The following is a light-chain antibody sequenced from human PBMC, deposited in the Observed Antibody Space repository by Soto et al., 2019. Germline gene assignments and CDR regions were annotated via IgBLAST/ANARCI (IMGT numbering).Light chain of an antibody. CDR1: SSDVGGYYY. CDR3: SSYAGSNIYV. V-gene: IGLV2-8*01. CDR2: EVS. J-gene: IGLJ1*01. Sequence: QSVLTQPPSASGSPGQSVTISCTGTSSDVGGYYYVSWYQHHPGKAPKLMIYEVSKRPSGVPDRFSGSTSGNTAYLTVSGLQAEDEADYYCSSYAGSNIYVFGTGTKVTVL.